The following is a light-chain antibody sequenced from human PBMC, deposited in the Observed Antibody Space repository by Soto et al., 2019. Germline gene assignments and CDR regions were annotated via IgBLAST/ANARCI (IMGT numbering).Light chain of an antibody. J-gene: IGKJ4*02. V-gene: IGKV3-15*01. CDR3: QQYSSSLT. CDR1: QSVGST. CDR2: GAS. Sequence: EILMTQSPATLSVLPGERVTLSCRASQSVGSTLAWYQQKPGQAPRLLIRGASTRATGVPARFSGSASGTEFTLTISSLQSEDFAVYYCQQYSSSLTFRGGTTLEIK.